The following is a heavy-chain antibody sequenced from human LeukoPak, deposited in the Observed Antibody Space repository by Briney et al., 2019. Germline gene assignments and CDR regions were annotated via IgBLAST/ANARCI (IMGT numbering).Heavy chain of an antibody. CDR2: IYSGGST. CDR3: ARDGSSYYYGMDV. Sequence: GRSLRLSCAASEFMLTNYAMHWVRQAPGKGLEWVSVIYSGGSTYYADSVKGRFTISRDNSKNTLYLQMNSLRAEDTAVYYCARDGSSYYYGMDVWGQGTTVTVSS. J-gene: IGHJ6*02. V-gene: IGHV3-66*01. CDR1: EFMLTNYA. D-gene: IGHD2-2*03.